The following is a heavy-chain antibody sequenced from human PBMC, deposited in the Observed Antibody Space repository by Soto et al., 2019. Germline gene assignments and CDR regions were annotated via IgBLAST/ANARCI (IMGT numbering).Heavy chain of an antibody. CDR3: ARGTPYTTGWYYFDF. J-gene: IGHJ4*02. V-gene: IGHV3-48*03. CDR1: GFTFSSYE. Sequence: AGSLKLGCAASGFTFSSYEMNWVRQAPGKGLEWVSYISSSGSTIYYADSVDGRFTISRDNSKNTLFLQMNSLRPEDTAVYYCARGTPYTTGWYYFDFWGQGTLVTVSS. CDR2: ISSSGSTI. D-gene: IGHD6-19*01.